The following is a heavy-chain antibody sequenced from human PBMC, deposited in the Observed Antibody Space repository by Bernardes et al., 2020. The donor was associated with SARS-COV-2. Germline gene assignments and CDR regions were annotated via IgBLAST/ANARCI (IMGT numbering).Heavy chain of an antibody. CDR2: INTDGSTT. V-gene: IGHV3-74*01. D-gene: IGHD5-12*01. CDR1: GFTFSSYW. Sequence: LRLPYAASGFTFSSYWMHWVRQVPGKGLVWVSRINTDGSTTNYADSVKGRFTISRDNAKNTLYLQMNSLRAEDTAVYYCARVYIVATTRAFDIWGQGTMVTVSS. J-gene: IGHJ3*02. CDR3: ARVYIVATTRAFDI.